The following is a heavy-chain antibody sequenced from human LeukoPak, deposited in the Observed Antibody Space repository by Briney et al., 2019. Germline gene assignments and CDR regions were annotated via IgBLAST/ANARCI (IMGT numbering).Heavy chain of an antibody. J-gene: IGHJ4*02. V-gene: IGHV3-48*04. CDR1: GFTFGSYS. Sequence: PGGSLRLSCATSGFTFGSYSMNWVRQAPGKGLEWVSYINSGGSTINYADSVKGRFTISRDNAKNSLYLQMNSLRAEDTAVYYCARDSMVRGILSSIYWGQGTLVTVSS. CDR2: INSGGSTI. D-gene: IGHD3-10*01. CDR3: ARDSMVRGILSSIY.